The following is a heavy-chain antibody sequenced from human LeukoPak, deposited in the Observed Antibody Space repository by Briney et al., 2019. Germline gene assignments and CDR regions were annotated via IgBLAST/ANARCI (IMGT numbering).Heavy chain of an antibody. Sequence: PGGSLRLSCAASGFTFSSYSMNWVRQAPGKGLEWVSSISSSSSYIYYADSVKGRFTISRDNAENSLYLQMNSLRAEDTAVYYCARDPPTVTPYYFDYWGQGTLVTVSS. CDR2: ISSSSSYI. CDR3: ARDPPTVTPYYFDY. V-gene: IGHV3-21*01. D-gene: IGHD4-17*01. J-gene: IGHJ4*02. CDR1: GFTFSSYS.